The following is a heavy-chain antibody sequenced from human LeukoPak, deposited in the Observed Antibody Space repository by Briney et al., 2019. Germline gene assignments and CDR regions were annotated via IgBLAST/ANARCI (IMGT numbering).Heavy chain of an antibody. J-gene: IGHJ3*02. CDR1: GSTFSSYS. CDR3: ARCAVTMVRGVALDAFDI. Sequence: GGSLRLSCAASGSTFSSYSMNWVRQAPGKGLEWVSSISSSSSYIYYADSVKGRFTISRDNAKNSLYLQMNSLRAEDTAVYYCARCAVTMVRGVALDAFDIWGQGTMVTVSS. D-gene: IGHD3-10*01. V-gene: IGHV3-21*01. CDR2: ISSSSSYI.